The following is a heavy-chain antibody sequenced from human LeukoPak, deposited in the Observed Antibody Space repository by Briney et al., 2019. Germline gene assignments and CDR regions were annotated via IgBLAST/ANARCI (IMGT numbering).Heavy chain of an antibody. CDR3: ARAKLGSPPDY. V-gene: IGHV4-59*01. J-gene: IGHJ4*02. CDR1: GASISSFY. Sequence: SETLSLTCTDSGASISSFYWSWIRQPPGKGLEYIGYIYYTGSTNYNPSLKSRVTISVDTSKNQFSLRLDSVTAADTAVYYCARAKLGSPPDYWGQGTLVTVSS. D-gene: IGHD7-27*01. CDR2: IYYTGST.